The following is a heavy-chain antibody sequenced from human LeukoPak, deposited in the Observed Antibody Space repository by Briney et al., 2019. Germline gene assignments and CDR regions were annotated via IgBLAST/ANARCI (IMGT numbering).Heavy chain of an antibody. V-gene: IGHV1-69*01. D-gene: IGHD5-18*01. Sequence: SVEVSCKASGGTFSSYAISWVRQAPGQGLEWMGGIIPIFGTANYAQKFQGRVTITADESTSTAYMELSSLRSEDTAVYYCARAPVAMVFHLPDYWGQGTLVTVSS. CDR1: GGTFSSYA. J-gene: IGHJ4*02. CDR2: IIPIFGTA. CDR3: ARAPVAMVFHLPDY.